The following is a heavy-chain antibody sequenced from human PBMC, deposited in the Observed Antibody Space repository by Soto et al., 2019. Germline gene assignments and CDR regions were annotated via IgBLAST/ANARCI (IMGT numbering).Heavy chain of an antibody. CDR2: ISGSGGNT. J-gene: IGHJ4*02. D-gene: IGHD1-26*01. V-gene: IGHV3-23*01. Sequence: AGSLRLSCAASGFTFSSYGMSWVRQAPGKRLEWVSAISGSGGNTYYTESVRGRFTISRGNXENTLYLQMDSLTAEDMDLYDCATSRDSRAWEVFDFCGQGTLFTVSS. CDR3: ATSRDSRAWEVFDF. CDR1: GFTFSSYG.